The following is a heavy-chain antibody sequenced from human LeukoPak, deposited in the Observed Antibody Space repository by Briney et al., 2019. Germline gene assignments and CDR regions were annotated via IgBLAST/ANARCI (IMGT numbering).Heavy chain of an antibody. CDR1: GGSISSSNW. CDR2: IFHGGST. V-gene: IGHV4-4*02. CDR3: ARGVWFGELGHFDY. D-gene: IGHD3-10*01. J-gene: IGHJ4*02. Sequence: PSGTLSLTCAVSGGSISSSNWWSWVRQPPGKGLEWIGEIFHGGSTNYNPSLKSRVTISVDKSKNQFSLKLSSVTAADTAVYYCARGVWFGELGHFDYWGQGTLVTVSS.